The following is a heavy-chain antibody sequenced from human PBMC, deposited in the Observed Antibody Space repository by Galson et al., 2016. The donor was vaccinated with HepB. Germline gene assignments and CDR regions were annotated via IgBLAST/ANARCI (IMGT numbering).Heavy chain of an antibody. CDR1: GFTLSDYY. CDR3: ARHLCGGDCYWERWFDP. D-gene: IGHD2-21*01. CDR2: VDESGGT. Sequence: LRLSCAASGFTLSDYYMSWVRQAPGKDLERIGSVDESGGTYTNPSLKSRVSMSVDTSKDHFSLRLTSVTAADTAVYYCARHLCGGDCYWERWFDPWGRGTLVTVSS. V-gene: IGHV4-30-2*03. J-gene: IGHJ5*01.